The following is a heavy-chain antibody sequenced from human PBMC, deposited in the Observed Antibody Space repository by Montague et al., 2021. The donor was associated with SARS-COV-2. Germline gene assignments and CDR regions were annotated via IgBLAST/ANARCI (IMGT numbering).Heavy chain of an antibody. D-gene: IGHD3-10*01. V-gene: IGHV4-39*07. CDR2: VYYTGHT. Sequence: SETLSLTCSVSGGSTKTMRYYWACIRPSPGKGLEWISSVYYTGHTYYTPSLAARTSISLDTSTNHFSLTLSPVAADDTAIYYCATDRAGHYYFDNWGQGTPVIVSS. J-gene: IGHJ4*02. CDR1: GGSTKTMRYY. CDR3: ATDRAGHYYFDN.